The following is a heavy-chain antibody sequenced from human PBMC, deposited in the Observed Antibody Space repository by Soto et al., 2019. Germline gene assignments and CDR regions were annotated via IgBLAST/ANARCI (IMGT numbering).Heavy chain of an antibody. CDR1: GFTFSDYY. CDR2: ISTGSIYT. CDR3: ARTEYHGAFDI. V-gene: IGHV3-11*05. J-gene: IGHJ3*02. Sequence: QVQMVESGGGLVKPGGSLRLSCAVSGFTFSDYYMSWIRQAPGKGLEWISYISTGSIYTNYADSVKGRFTISRENAKNSLYLQMNSLRAEDTAVYYCARTEYHGAFDIWGQGTMVRVSS. D-gene: IGHD2-2*01.